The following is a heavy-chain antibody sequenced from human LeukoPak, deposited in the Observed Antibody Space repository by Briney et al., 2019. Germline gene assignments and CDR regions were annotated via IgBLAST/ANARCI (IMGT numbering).Heavy chain of an antibody. CDR3: ASDLVVLAGPTVTTPRAVG. V-gene: IGHV1-69*04. D-gene: IGHD4-17*01. CDR2: IIPILGIA. J-gene: IGHJ4*02. CDR1: GGTFSSYA. Sequence: ASVKVSCKASGGTFSSYAISWVRQAPGQGLEWMGRIIPILGIANYAQKFQGRVTITADKSTSTAYMELSSLRSEDTAVYYCASDLVVLAGPTVTTPRAVGWGQGTLVTVSS.